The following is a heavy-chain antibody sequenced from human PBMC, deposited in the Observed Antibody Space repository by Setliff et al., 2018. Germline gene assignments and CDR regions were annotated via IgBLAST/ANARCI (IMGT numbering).Heavy chain of an antibody. CDR3: ARAPYSSPDSSYYYGMDV. CDR1: GYTFTSYD. D-gene: IGHD6-13*01. J-gene: IGHJ6*02. V-gene: IGHV1-8*01. CDR2: MNPNSGNT. Sequence: ASVKVSCKASGYTFTSYDINWVRQATGQGLEWMGWMNPNSGNTGYAQKFQGRVTMTRNTSISTAYMELSSLRSEDTDVYYCARAPYSSPDSSYYYGMDVWGQGTTVTVSS.